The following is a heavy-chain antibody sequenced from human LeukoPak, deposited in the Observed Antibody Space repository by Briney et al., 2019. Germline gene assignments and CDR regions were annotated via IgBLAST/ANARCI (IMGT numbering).Heavy chain of an antibody. J-gene: IGHJ6*03. CDR1: GGSISSHY. V-gene: IGHV4-59*11. D-gene: IGHD3-3*01. Sequence: IPSETLTLTCTVSGGSISSHYWGWIRQPPGKGLEWLGYIYYSGSTNYNPSLKSRVTISVDTSKNQFSLKLSSVTAADTAVYYCARGYDFWSGYYDRYYYYYMDVWGKGTTVTVSS. CDR3: ARGYDFWSGYYDRYYYYYMDV. CDR2: IYYSGST.